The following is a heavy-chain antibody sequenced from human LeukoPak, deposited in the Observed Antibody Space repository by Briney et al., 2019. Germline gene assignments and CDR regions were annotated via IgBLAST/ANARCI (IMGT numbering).Heavy chain of an antibody. CDR2: ISYDGSNK. J-gene: IGHJ6*02. D-gene: IGHD3-3*01. V-gene: IGHV3-30-3*01. CDR3: ARDITIFGVVIYYYYGMDV. CDR1: GFTFSSYA. Sequence: PGRSLRLSCAASGFTFSSYAMHWVRQAPGKGLEWVAVISYDGSNKYYADSVKGRFTISRDNSKNTLYLQMNSLRAEDTAVYYCARDITIFGVVIYYYYGMDVWGQGTTVTVS.